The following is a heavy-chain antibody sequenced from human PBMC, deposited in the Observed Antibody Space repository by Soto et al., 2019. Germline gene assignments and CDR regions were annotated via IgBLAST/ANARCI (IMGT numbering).Heavy chain of an antibody. CDR3: ARVSPPIWGGGNCYRLDSYSDS. CDR1: GVTFSTSG. CDR2: IIPLFGTP. J-gene: IGHJ4*03. D-gene: IGHD2-21*01. V-gene: IGHV1-69*01. Sequence: QVQLVQSGAEVKKPGSSLKVSCKTSGVTFSTSGISWVRQGPGQGLEWMGGIIPLFGTPKYARNFQGRVSMTPDHSATTTVLGLGGLSSADPAIYYSARVSPPIWGGGNCYRLDSYSDSWGQRSQVVVSS.